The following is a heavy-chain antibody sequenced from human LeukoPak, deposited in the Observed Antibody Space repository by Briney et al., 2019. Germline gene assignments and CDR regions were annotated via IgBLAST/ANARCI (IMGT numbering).Heavy chain of an antibody. CDR3: ARAGGYCSGGSCYRGYSWFDP. Sequence: GGSLRLSCAASGFTFSSSGMHWVRQAPGKGLEWVAVILHNGSNKYYADSVKGRFTISRDNSKNTLYLRMNSLRVEDTAVYYCARAGGYCSGGSCYRGYSWFDPWGQGTLVTVSS. J-gene: IGHJ5*02. V-gene: IGHV3-33*01. CDR1: GFTFSSSG. D-gene: IGHD2-15*01. CDR2: ILHNGSNK.